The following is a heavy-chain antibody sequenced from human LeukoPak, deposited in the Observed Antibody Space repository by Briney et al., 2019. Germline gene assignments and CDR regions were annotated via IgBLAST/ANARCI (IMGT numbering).Heavy chain of an antibody. CDR3: AGDKADYDSSGFDY. D-gene: IGHD3-22*01. CDR1: GFTFSSYS. CDR2: ISSSSSYI. Sequence: KSGGSLRLSCAASGFTFSSYSMNWVRQAPGKGLEWVSSISSSSSYIYYADSVKGRFTISRDNAKNSLYLQMNSLRAEDTAVYYCAGDKADYDSSGFDYWGQGTLVTVSS. J-gene: IGHJ4*02. V-gene: IGHV3-21*01.